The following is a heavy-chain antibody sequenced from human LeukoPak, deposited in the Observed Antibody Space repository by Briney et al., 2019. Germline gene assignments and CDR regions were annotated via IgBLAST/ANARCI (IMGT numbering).Heavy chain of an antibody. V-gene: IGHV3-21*05. D-gene: IGHD7-27*01. Sequence: GSLRLSCAASGFAFSDYSMNWVRQAPGKGLEWVANTRGSGSGMGSGNYYAGAVKGRFTISRDNAKNSLYLQMNSLRAEDTAFYYCARDDNWGFDYWGQGALVTVSS. CDR1: GFAFSDYS. J-gene: IGHJ4*02. CDR3: ARDDNWGFDY. CDR2: TRGSGSGM.